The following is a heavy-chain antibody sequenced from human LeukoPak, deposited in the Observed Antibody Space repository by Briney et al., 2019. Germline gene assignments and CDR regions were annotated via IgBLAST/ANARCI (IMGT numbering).Heavy chain of an antibody. Sequence: GESLRISCKGSGYSFTSYWIGWVRQMPGKGLEWMGIIYPGDSDTRYSPSFQGQVTISADKSISTAYLQWGSLKASDTAMYYCARLGPSYGGDPYYFDYWGQGTLVTVSS. CDR3: ARLGPSYGGDPYYFDY. CDR1: GYSFTSYW. D-gene: IGHD5-18*01. CDR2: IYPGDSDT. J-gene: IGHJ4*02. V-gene: IGHV5-51*01.